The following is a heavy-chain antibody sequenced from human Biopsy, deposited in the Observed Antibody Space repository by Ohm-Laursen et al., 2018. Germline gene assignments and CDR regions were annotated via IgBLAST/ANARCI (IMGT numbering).Heavy chain of an antibody. V-gene: IGHV3-33*01. Sequence: SLRLSCSASGFTFGHYAMHWVRQAPGKGLEWISLIWYDGTNEDYADSVRGRFTISRDNSKNTLYLQINTLTLEDTAFYYCARGLSSGWYGYFDVWGRGTLVTVSS. CDR2: IWYDGTNE. D-gene: IGHD6-19*01. CDR1: GFTFGHYA. J-gene: IGHJ2*01. CDR3: ARGLSSGWYGYFDV.